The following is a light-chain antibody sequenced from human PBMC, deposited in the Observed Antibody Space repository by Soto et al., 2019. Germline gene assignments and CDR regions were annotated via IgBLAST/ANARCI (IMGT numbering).Light chain of an antibody. V-gene: IGKV4-1*01. Sequence: DIVMTQSPDSLAVSLGERATINCKSSQSVLYSSKNKNYLAWYQQKPGQPPKLLIYWASTRESGVPDRFSGSGSGTDFTLTISSLQAEDVAVYHCQQYQSPPYTFGQGTKLEIK. CDR1: QSVLYSSKNKNY. J-gene: IGKJ2*01. CDR3: QQYQSPPYT. CDR2: WAS.